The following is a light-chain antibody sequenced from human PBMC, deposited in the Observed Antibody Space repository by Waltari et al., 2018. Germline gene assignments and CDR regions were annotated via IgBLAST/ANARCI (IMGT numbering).Light chain of an antibody. J-gene: IGKJ2*01. CDR2: VAS. CDR1: QDISNY. CDR3: LQGYYYHT. V-gene: IGKV1-39*01. Sequence: DIQMTQSPSSLSASVGDRVTITCRASQDISNYLSWYNQKPGKAPKLLIYVASSLQSGVPSRFSGSGSGTDFTLTISSLQPEDFATYYCLQGYYYHTFGQGTKLEVK.